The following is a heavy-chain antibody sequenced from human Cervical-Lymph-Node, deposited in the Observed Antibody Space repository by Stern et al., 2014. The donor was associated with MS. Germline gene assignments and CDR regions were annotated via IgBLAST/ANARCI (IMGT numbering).Heavy chain of an antibody. D-gene: IGHD2-15*01. J-gene: IGHJ4*02. V-gene: IGHV2-5*02. CDR1: GFSVATAGVG. CDR2: LYLGDDK. CDR3: AHSRVKYCRGGTCYSSLFDY. Sequence: QITLKESGPTLVKPTQSVTLTCTLSGFSVATAGVGVGWIRQPPGKALEWLGPLYLGDDKLYSPSLKNRLTIIKDTSKNQVVLTMTNVDPVDTATYYCAHSRVKYCRGGTCYSSLFDYWGQGTLVTVSS.